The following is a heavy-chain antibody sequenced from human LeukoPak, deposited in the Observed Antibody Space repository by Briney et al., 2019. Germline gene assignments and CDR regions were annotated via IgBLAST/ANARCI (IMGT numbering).Heavy chain of an antibody. V-gene: IGHV3-74*01. CDR2: IKSDASTT. CDR3: ARGGSKY. Sequence: GGSLRLSCAASGFTFSSYWMHWVRQAPGKGLVWVSRIKSDASTTTYADSVKGRFTISRDNAKNSLHLQTNSLRVEDTAVYYCARGGSKYWGQGTLVTVSS. CDR1: GFTFSSYW. J-gene: IGHJ4*02.